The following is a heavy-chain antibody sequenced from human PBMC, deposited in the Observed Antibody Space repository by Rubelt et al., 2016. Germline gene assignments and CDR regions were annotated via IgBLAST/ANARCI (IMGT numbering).Heavy chain of an antibody. D-gene: IGHD6-13*01. J-gene: IGHJ6*02. Sequence: QVQLQQWGAGLLKPSETLSLTCAVYGGSFSGYYWSWIRQPPGKGLEWIGEINHSGSTNYNPSLKSRVTISVDTSKTQFSRKLSSVTAADTAVYYWARGRRGSSSWLGRDYYGMDVWGQGTTVTVSS. V-gene: IGHV4-34*01. CDR2: INHSGST. CDR1: GGSFSGYY. CDR3: ARGRRGSSSWLGRDYYGMDV.